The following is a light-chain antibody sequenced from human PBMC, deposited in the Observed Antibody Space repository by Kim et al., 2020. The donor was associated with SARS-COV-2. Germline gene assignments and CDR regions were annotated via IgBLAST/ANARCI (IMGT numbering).Light chain of an antibody. CDR3: SSYTSSPYV. J-gene: IGLJ1*01. CDR1: SSDVGGYNY. Sequence: PGRSVTISCTGTSSDVGGYNYVSWYQQHPGKAPKLMIYDVSNRPSGVSNRFSGSKSGNTASLTISGLQAEDEADYYCSSYTSSPYVFGTGTKITVL. CDR2: DVS. V-gene: IGLV2-14*03.